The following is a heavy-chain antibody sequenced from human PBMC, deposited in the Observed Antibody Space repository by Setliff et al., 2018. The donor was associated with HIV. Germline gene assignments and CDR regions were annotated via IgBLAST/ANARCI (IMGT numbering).Heavy chain of an antibody. D-gene: IGHD2-2*01. CDR2: IHHSGSA. J-gene: IGHJ3*02. Sequence: LSLTCAVSGYSISDGYYWGWIRQPPGKGPEWIGSIHHSGSAHFNPSLKSRVTMSVDTSKNQFSLKLSSVTAADTAVYYCARGDAMTSLGAFDIWGQGTMVTVSS. CDR1: GYSISDGYY. CDR3: ARGDAMTSLGAFDI. V-gene: IGHV4-38-2*01.